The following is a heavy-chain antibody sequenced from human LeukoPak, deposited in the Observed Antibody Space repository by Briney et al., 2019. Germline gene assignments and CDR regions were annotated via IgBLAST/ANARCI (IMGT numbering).Heavy chain of an antibody. V-gene: IGHV1-69*06. Sequence: SVKVSCKASGGTFTSYAISWVRQAPGQGLEWMGGIIPIFGTANYAQKFQGRVTITADKSTSTAYMELSRLRSEDTAVYYCARGRNTAMAYYYYYYYMDVWGKGTTVTVSS. D-gene: IGHD5-18*01. CDR2: IIPIFGTA. J-gene: IGHJ6*03. CDR3: ARGRNTAMAYYYYYYYMDV. CDR1: GGTFTSYA.